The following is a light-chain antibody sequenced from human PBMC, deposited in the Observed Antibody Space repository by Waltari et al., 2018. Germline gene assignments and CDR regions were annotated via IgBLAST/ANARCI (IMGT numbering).Light chain of an antibody. Sequence: DIVVTQSPDSVAVSLGERATINCKSSQSVLYSSNNMNYLAWYQQKPGQPPRLLIYWASSRESVVPDRFGGRSSRAYFTLTSNTQQAEDMVFYCCQQYYSTPPAFGQGTRVEI. CDR1: QSVLYSSNNMNY. V-gene: IGKV4-1*01. CDR2: WAS. CDR3: QQYYSTPPA. J-gene: IGKJ1*01.